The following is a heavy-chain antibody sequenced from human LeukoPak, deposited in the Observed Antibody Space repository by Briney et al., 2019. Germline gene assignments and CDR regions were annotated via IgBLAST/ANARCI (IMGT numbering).Heavy chain of an antibody. Sequence: SETLSLTCAVYGGSFSGYYWSCIRQPPGKGLECIVEINHSGSTNYNPSIKSRVTISVDMSKNQFSLKLSSVTAADTAVYYCARGPESSDIVVVVAATMFDYWGQGTLVTVSS. CDR3: ARGPESSDIVVVVAATMFDY. J-gene: IGHJ4*02. CDR1: GGSFSGYY. D-gene: IGHD2-15*01. CDR2: INHSGST. V-gene: IGHV4-34*01.